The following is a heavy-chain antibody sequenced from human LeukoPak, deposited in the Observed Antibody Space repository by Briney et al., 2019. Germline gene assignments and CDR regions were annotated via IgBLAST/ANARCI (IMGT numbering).Heavy chain of an antibody. Sequence: GGSLRLSCAASGFTFSNFAMSWVRQAPGKGLQWVSAISDSGGGTFYADSVKGRFTISRDNFKNTLYLQMNSLRAEDTAVYYCAKVGVGWVAFEYWGQGTLVTVSS. CDR1: GFTFSNFA. D-gene: IGHD3-16*01. V-gene: IGHV3-23*01. CDR3: AKVGVGWVAFEY. CDR2: ISDSGGGT. J-gene: IGHJ4*02.